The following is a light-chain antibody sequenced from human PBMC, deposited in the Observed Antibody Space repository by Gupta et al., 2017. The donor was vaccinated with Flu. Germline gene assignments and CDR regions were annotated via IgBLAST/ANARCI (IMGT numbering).Light chain of an antibody. CDR3: AAGDATRSGRV. CDR1: SSDIGTYY. J-gene: IGLJ3*02. Sequence: QAVLTQPPSVSGAPGARVTISCSGRSSDIGTYYVYWYQQVPGAAPKLLLYRSDRRPSGVPDRFFGSKSGTSASLTISGLRAEDEADYYCAAGDATRSGRVFGGGTKLTVL. CDR2: RSD. V-gene: IGLV1-47*01.